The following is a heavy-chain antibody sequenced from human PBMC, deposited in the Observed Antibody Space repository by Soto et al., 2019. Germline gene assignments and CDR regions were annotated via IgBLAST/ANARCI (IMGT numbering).Heavy chain of an antibody. D-gene: IGHD3-9*01. CDR1: GYTFTSYG. Sequence: GASVKVSCKASGYTFTSYGISWVRQAPGQGLEWMGWISAYNGNTNYAQKLQGRVTMTTDTSTSTAYMELRSLRSDDTAVYYCAIDLHYDILTGNFDYWGQGTLVTGSS. CDR2: ISAYNGNT. CDR3: AIDLHYDILTGNFDY. J-gene: IGHJ4*02. V-gene: IGHV1-18*01.